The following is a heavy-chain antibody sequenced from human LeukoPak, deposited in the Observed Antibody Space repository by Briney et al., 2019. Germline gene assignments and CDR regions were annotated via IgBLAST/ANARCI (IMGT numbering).Heavy chain of an antibody. D-gene: IGHD6-19*01. CDR1: GYTLTELS. CDR2: FDPEDGET. J-gene: IGHJ4*02. CDR3: ATGHSSGWYAPF. Sequence: ASVKVSCKVSGYTLTELSMHWVRQAPGKGLEWMGGFDPEDGETIYAQEFQGRVTMTEDTSTDTAYMELSSLRSEDTAVYYCATGHSSGWYAPFWGQGTLVTVSS. V-gene: IGHV1-24*01.